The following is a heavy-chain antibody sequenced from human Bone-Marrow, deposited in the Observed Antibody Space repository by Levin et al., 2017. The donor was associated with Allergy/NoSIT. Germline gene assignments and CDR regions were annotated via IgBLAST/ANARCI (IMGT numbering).Heavy chain of an antibody. CDR2: ISSSGSTI. D-gene: IGHD2-15*01. CDR1: GFTFSDYY. CDR3: ARDSGHCSGGSCYSEEYFQH. Sequence: SCAASGFTFSDYYMSWIRQAPGKGLEWVSYISSSGSTIYYADSVKGRFTISRDNAKNSLYLQMNSLRAEDTAVYYCARDSGHCSGGSCYSEEYFQHWGQGTLVTVSS. J-gene: IGHJ1*01. V-gene: IGHV3-11*01.